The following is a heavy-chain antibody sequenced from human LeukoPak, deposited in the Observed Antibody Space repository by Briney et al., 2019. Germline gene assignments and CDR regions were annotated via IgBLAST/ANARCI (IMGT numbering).Heavy chain of an antibody. J-gene: IGHJ3*02. CDR3: ARWPTTRGTFDI. CDR1: GGSITTYY. Sequence: SETLSLTCTVSGGSITTYYWNWIRQPAGKGLEWIGRISSSGSTNYNASLKSRVTLSVDTSKNQFSLKLNSVTAADTAMYYCARWPTTRGTFDIWGQGAMVTVSS. V-gene: IGHV4-4*07. D-gene: IGHD1-26*01. CDR2: ISSSGST.